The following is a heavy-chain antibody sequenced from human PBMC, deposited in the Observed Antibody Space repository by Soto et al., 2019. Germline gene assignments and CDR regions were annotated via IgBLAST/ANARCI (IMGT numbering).Heavy chain of an antibody. CDR3: ARVHTVTTYFDV. Sequence: ASVKVSCKASGYTFTSYDINWVRQATGQGLEWMGWMNPNSGNTGSAQRFQGRLTMTRNTSINTAYMELTSLTSEDAAVYFCARVHTVTTYFDVWGRGTLVTVSS. J-gene: IGHJ2*01. D-gene: IGHD4-17*01. CDR1: GYTFTSYD. V-gene: IGHV1-8*01. CDR2: MNPNSGNT.